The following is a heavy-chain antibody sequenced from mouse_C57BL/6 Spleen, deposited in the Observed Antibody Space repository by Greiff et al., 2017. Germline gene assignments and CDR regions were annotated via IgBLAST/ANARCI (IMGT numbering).Heavy chain of an antibody. V-gene: IGHV1-50*01. J-gene: IGHJ2*01. CDR3: SSEGRLRQGFY. CDR1: GFTFTSYW. CDR2: IDPSDSYT. D-gene: IGHD2-4*01. Sequence: VQLKQPGAELVKPGASVKLSCTASGFTFTSYWMQWVKQRPGQGLEWIGEIDPSDSYTNYNQKFKGKATMTVDTSSSTAYMQLSSLTSEDAAVYYCSSEGRLRQGFYWGQGTTLTVSS.